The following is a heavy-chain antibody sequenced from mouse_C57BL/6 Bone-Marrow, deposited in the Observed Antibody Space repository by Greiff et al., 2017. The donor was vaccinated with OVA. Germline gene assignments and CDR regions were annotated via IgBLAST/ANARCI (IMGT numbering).Heavy chain of an antibody. CDR3: AIPYSNYESWYFDV. J-gene: IGHJ1*03. V-gene: IGHV1-82*01. CDR2: IYPGDGDT. D-gene: IGHD2-5*01. Sequence: VQLQQSGPELVKPGASVKISCKASGYAFSSSWMNWVKQRPGKGLEWIGRIYPGDGDTNYNGKFKGKATLTADKSSSTAYMQLSSLTSEDSAVYFCAIPYSNYESWYFDVWGTGTTVTVSS. CDR1: GYAFSSSW.